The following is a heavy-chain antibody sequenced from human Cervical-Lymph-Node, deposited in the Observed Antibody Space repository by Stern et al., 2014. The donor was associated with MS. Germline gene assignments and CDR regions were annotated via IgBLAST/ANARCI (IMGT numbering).Heavy chain of an antibody. CDR2: IIPIFGTA. Sequence: VQLVESGAEVKKPGSSVKVSCKASGGTFSSYAISWVRQAPGQGLEWMGGIIPIFGTANYAQKFQGRVTITAGESTSTAYMELSSLRSEDTAVYYCARDRGIAAAGNYYYYGMDVWGQGTTVTVSS. CDR3: ARDRGIAAAGNYYYYGMDV. CDR1: GGTFSSYA. J-gene: IGHJ6*02. V-gene: IGHV1-69*01. D-gene: IGHD6-13*01.